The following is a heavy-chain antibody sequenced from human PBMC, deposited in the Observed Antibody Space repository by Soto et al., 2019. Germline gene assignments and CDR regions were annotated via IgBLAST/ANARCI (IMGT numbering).Heavy chain of an antibody. CDR2: ISGSGGNT. D-gene: IGHD6-19*01. CDR3: AKDHEWQVRGIS. Sequence: EVQLLESGGALVQPGGSLRLSCAASGFTFSNYAMSWVRQAPGKGLEWVSGISGSGGNTYYADSVKGRFTISRDNSKNTLLLQVNSLRAEDTAVYYCAKDHEWQVRGISWGQGTLVTVSA. V-gene: IGHV3-23*01. CDR1: GFTFSNYA. J-gene: IGHJ5*02.